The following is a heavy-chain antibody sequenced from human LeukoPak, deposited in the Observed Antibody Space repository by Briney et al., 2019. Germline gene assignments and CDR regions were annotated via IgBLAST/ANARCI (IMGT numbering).Heavy chain of an antibody. CDR1: GYSFTTYW. V-gene: IGHV5-10-1*01. Sequence: AGESLKISCKGSGYSFTTYWIGWVRQMPGKGLEWMGRIDPSDSYTNYSPSFQGHVTISADKSISTAYLQWSSLKASDTAMYYCARWGEYYDILTGYPARWGFDYWGQGTLVTVSS. CDR3: ARWGEYYDILTGYPARWGFDY. CDR2: IDPSDSYT. D-gene: IGHD3-9*01. J-gene: IGHJ4*02.